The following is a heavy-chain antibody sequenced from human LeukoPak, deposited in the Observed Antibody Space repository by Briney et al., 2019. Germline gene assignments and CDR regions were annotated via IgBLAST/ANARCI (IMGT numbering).Heavy chain of an antibody. J-gene: IGHJ6*03. Sequence: SETLSLTCTVSGASISSYYWGWIRQPPGKGLEWIGSIYYSGSTYYNPSLRSRVTISVDTSKNQFSLKLSSVTAADTAVYYCARDYSEGDYYYNYYMDVWGKGTTVTISS. CDR1: GASISSYY. V-gene: IGHV4-39*01. D-gene: IGHD3-10*01. CDR2: IYYSGST. CDR3: ARDYSEGDYYYNYYMDV.